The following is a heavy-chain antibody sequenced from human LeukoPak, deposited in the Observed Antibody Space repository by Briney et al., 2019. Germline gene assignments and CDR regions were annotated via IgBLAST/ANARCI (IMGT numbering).Heavy chain of an antibody. J-gene: IGHJ4*02. V-gene: IGHV3-23*01. CDR1: GFTFSSYA. CDR2: ISGSGGST. D-gene: IGHD4-17*01. CDR3: AKDSFYGDYFDY. Sequence: GGSLRLSCAASGFTFSSYAMSWVRQAPGKGLEWVSAISGSGGSTYYADSVKGRFTISRDNFKNTLYLQMNSLRAEDTAVYYCAKDSFYGDYFDYWGQGTLVTVSS.